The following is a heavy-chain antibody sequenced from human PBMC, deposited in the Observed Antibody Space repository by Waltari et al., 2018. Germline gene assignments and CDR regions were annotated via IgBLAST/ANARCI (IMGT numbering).Heavy chain of an antibody. V-gene: IGHV3-21*01. CDR3: ARVPNSSGWYGAGAFDI. CDR2: ISSSSSYI. J-gene: IGHJ3*02. Sequence: EVQLVESGGGLGKPGGALILSCAVYGFTFSSYSKNWVRQAPGEGLEWVSSISSSSSYIYYANSVKGRFTISRDNAKNSLYLQMNSLRAEDTAVYYCARVPNSSGWYGAGAFDIWGQGTMVTVSS. D-gene: IGHD6-19*01. CDR1: GFTFSSYS.